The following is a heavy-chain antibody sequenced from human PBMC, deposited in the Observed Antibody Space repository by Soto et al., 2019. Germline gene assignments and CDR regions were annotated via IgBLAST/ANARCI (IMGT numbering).Heavy chain of an antibody. J-gene: IGHJ5*02. Sequence: XESLRLSCAASGFTFRSFTMNWVRQAAGKGLEWVSTISSNSAYIYYTDALRGRFTISRDNAKNSLHLQMNSLRAEDTAVYYCTRDASRDSSARGWFDPWGPGTLVTVSS. CDR1: GFTFRSFT. D-gene: IGHD6-13*01. V-gene: IGHV3-21*01. CDR3: TRDASRDSSARGWFDP. CDR2: ISSNSAYI.